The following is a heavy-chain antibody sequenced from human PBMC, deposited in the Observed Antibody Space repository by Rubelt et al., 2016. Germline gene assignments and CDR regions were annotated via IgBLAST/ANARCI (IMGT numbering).Heavy chain of an antibody. V-gene: IGHV1-3*01. D-gene: IGHD6-19*01. CDR1: GYTFTSYA. Sequence: QVQLVQSGAEVKKPGASVKVSCKASGYTFTSYAMHWVRQAPGQRLEWMGWINAGNGNTNYAQKPQGRVTRTTDTSTSTADMELRSLRSDDTAVYYCARCRRAGGAVAGTWDYWGQGTLVTVSS. J-gene: IGHJ4*02. CDR2: INAGNGNT. CDR3: ARCRRAGGAVAGTWDY.